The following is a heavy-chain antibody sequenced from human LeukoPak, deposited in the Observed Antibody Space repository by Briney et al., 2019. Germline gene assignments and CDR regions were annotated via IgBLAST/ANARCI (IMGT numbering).Heavy chain of an antibody. CDR3: ARPPGGWQPFDY. V-gene: IGHV3-30-3*01. D-gene: IGHD6-19*01. J-gene: IGHJ4*02. CDR1: GFTFSSYA. Sequence: PGGSLRLSCAASGFTFSSYAMHWVRQAPGKGLEWVAAISYDGSNKYYADSVKGRFTISRDNSKNTLYLQMNSLRAEDTAVYYCARPPGGWQPFDYWGQGTLVTVSS. CDR2: ISYDGSNK.